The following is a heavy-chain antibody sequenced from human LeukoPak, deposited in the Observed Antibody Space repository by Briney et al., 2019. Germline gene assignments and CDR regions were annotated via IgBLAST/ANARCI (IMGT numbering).Heavy chain of an antibody. CDR3: AREYYDILTGYFGYFDY. Sequence: GGSLRLSCVASGFTFSSYAMSWVRQAPGKGLEWVSAISGSGGSTYYADSVKGRFTISRDNSKNTLYLQMNSLRAEDTAVYYCAREYYDILTGYFGYFDYWGQGTLVTVSS. CDR1: GFTFSSYA. J-gene: IGHJ4*02. V-gene: IGHV3-23*01. CDR2: ISGSGGST. D-gene: IGHD3-9*01.